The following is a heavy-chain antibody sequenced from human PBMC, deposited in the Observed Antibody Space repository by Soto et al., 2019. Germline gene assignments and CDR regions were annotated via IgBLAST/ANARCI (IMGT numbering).Heavy chain of an antibody. CDR2: IIPIFGTA. J-gene: IGHJ4*02. CDR3: ARFPPFRDYETFDY. V-gene: IGHV1-69*13. CDR1: GGTFSSYA. Sequence: GASVKVSCRASGGTFSSYAISGVRQAPGQGLEWMGGIIPIFGTANYAQKFQGRVTITADESTSTAYMELSSLRSEDKAVYYCARFPPFRDYETFDYLGQGILLTVCS. D-gene: IGHD4-17*01.